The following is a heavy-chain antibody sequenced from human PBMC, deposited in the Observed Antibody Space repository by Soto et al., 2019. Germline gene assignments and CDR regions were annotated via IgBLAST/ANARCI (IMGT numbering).Heavy chain of an antibody. CDR3: ASVPYGGPETSDY. Sequence: GGSLRLSCAASGFTFSSYEMNWVRQAPGKGLEWVSYISSSDSTIYYADSVKGRFTISRDNAKNSLYLQMNSLRAEDTAVYYCASVPYGGPETSDYWGQGTLVTVSS. CDR2: ISSSDSTI. J-gene: IGHJ4*02. CDR1: GFTFSSYE. D-gene: IGHD4-17*01. V-gene: IGHV3-48*03.